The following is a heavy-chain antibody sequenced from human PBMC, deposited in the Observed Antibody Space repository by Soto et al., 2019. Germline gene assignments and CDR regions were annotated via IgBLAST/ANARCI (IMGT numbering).Heavy chain of an antibody. V-gene: IGHV3-15*07. CDR3: TTLVGAPPPFDY. CDR1: GFTFSNAW. D-gene: IGHD1-26*01. CDR2: IKSKTDVGTT. Sequence: GGSLRLSCAASGFTFSNAWMNGVRHAPGRGLEWVGRIKSKTDVGTTDYAAPVKGRFTISRDDSKNTLYLQMNSLKTEDTAVYYCTTLVGAPPPFDYWGQGTLVTVSS. J-gene: IGHJ4*02.